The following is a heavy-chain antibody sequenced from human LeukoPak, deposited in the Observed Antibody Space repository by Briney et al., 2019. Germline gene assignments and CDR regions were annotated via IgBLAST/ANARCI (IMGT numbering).Heavy chain of an antibody. CDR1: GYDFTSVG. J-gene: IGHJ4*02. V-gene: IGHV1-2*02. D-gene: IGHD6-13*01. CDR2: INPNSGGT. CDR3: AAIAAAGSIDY. Sequence: ASVKVSCKASGYDFTSVGITWVRQAPGQGLEWMGWINPNSGGTNYAQKFQGRVTMTRDTSISTAYMELSRLRSDDTAVYYCAAIAAAGSIDYWGQGTLVTVSS.